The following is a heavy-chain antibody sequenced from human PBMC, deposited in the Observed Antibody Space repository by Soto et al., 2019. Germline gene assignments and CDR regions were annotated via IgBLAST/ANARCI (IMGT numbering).Heavy chain of an antibody. CDR1: GVSLTSHHMG. D-gene: IGHD2-2*03. J-gene: IGHJ4*01. V-gene: IGHV2-5*02. CDR3: ATAGLFNLLDFVQ. CDR2: IYWDDYE. Sequence: QITLRESGPALVRPAQTLTLTCTFSGVSLTSHHMGVAWIRQPPGKAMEWLALIYWDDYERFNPSLKDKLGITQASSKKQVDPTNAKRRPPDTAPSFLATAGLFNLLDFVQRGPGTPFPVSS.